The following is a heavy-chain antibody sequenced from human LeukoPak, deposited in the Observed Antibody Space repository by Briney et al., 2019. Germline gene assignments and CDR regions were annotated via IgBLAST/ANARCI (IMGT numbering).Heavy chain of an antibody. CDR3: AKDPLVVAVAIRFYHYYMDV. CDR2: ISGSGGST. CDR1: GFTFSSYA. D-gene: IGHD2-2*02. Sequence: PGGSLRLSCAASGFTFSSYAMNWVRQAPGKGLEWVSPISGSGGSTYYADSVKGRFTISRDNSKNTLYLHMNILRAEDTAVYYCAKDPLVVAVAIRFYHYYMDVRGKGTTVTVSS. J-gene: IGHJ6*03. V-gene: IGHV3-23*01.